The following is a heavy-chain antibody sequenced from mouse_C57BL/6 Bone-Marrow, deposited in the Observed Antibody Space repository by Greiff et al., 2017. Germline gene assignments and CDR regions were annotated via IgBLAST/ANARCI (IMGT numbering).Heavy chain of an antibody. V-gene: IGHV14-4*01. CDR2: IDPENGDT. CDR3: TRYGSWFAY. Sequence: VHVKQSGAELVRPGASVKLSCTASGFNIKDDYMHWVKQRPEQGLEWIGWIDPENGDTEYASKFQGKATITADTSSNTAYLQLSSLTSEDTAVYYCTRYGSWFAYCGQGTLVTVSA. CDR1: GFNIKDDY. J-gene: IGHJ3*01. D-gene: IGHD1-1*01.